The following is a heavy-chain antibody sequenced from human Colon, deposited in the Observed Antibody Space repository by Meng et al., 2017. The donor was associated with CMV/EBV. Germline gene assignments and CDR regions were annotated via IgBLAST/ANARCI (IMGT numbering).Heavy chain of an antibody. V-gene: IGHV3-21*03. CDR3: ARDASDGTIGAAFDP. CDR1: GFTFSTYS. D-gene: IGHD3-16*01. CDR2: LSTSNSYI. J-gene: IGHJ5*02. Sequence: GESLKISCVASGFTFSTYSMNWVRQAPGKGLEWVSSLSTSNSYIYYADSVKGRFTISRDNARSSLYLQMNSLTAEDTAVYYCARDASDGTIGAAFDPWGQGTRVTVSS.